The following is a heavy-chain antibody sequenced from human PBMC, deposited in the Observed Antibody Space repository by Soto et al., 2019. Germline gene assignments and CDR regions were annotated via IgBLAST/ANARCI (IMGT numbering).Heavy chain of an antibody. CDR1: GYTFSDYD. Sequence: ASVKVSCKASGYTFSDYDINWVRQATGQGLEWIGWMNPNSGETGYAQKFQGRVTMTRSVSLTTAYLELSSLRSEDTAVYYCARVAVAARPRWYNWFDPWGQGTLVTVSS. CDR2: MNPNSGET. D-gene: IGHD2-15*01. V-gene: IGHV1-8*02. J-gene: IGHJ5*02. CDR3: ARVAVAARPRWYNWFDP.